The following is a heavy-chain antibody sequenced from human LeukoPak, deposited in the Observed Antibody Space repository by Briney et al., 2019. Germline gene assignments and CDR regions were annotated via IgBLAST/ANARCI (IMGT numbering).Heavy chain of an antibody. V-gene: IGHV3-21*01. CDR2: ISSSSSYI. CDR3: ARDSESYYDFWSGYLGEDSVGY. J-gene: IGHJ4*02. Sequence: GGALRLSCAASGFTFSSYSMNWVRQAPGKGLESVSSISSSSSYIYYADSVKGRFTISRDNAKNSLYLQMNSLRAEDTAVYYCARDSESYYDFWSGYLGEDSVGYWGQGTLVTVSS. CDR1: GFTFSSYS. D-gene: IGHD3-3*01.